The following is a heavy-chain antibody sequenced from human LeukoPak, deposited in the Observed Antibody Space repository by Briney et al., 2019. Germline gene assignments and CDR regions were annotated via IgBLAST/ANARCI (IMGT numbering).Heavy chain of an antibody. CDR1: GDTFSSYS. CDR2: IIPIFGTK. V-gene: IGHV1-69*06. Sequence: SVKVSCKASGDTFSSYSISWVRQAPGQGLEWMGEIIPIFGTKNYAQKFQGRVTITADKSTSTAYMELSSLRSEDTAVYYCARAPDYSSGWDDAFDIWGQGTMVTVSS. J-gene: IGHJ3*02. CDR3: ARAPDYSSGWDDAFDI. D-gene: IGHD6-19*01.